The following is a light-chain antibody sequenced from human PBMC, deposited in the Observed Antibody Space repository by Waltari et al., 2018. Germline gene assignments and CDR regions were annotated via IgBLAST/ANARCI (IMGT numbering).Light chain of an antibody. J-gene: IGLJ2*01. Sequence: QSALTQPRSVSGSPGQSVTISCTGTSSDVGGYNYVSCSQQHPGKAPKLMIYDLSKRPSGVPDRCSGSKSGNTASLTISVLQAEDEADYYCCSYAGSYTLVFGGGTKLTVL. CDR3: CSYAGSYTLV. CDR2: DLS. V-gene: IGLV2-11*01. CDR1: SSDVGGYNY.